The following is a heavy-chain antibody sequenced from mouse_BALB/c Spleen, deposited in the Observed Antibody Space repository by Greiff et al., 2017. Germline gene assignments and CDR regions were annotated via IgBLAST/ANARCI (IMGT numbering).Heavy chain of an antibody. CDR3: ARGTTGTDYYYAMDY. CDR2: ISYDGSN. CDR1: GYSITSGYY. D-gene: IGHD2-1*01. Sequence: VQLKESGPGLVKPSQSLSLTCSVTGYSITSGYYWNWIRQFPGNKLEWMGYISYDGSNNYNPSLKNRISITRDTSKNQFFLKLNSVTTEDTATYYCARGTTGTDYYYAMDYWGQGTSVTVSS. V-gene: IGHV3-6*02. J-gene: IGHJ4*01.